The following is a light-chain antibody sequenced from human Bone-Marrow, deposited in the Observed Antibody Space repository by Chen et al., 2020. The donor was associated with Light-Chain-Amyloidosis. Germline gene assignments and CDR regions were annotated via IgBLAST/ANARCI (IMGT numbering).Light chain of an antibody. Sequence: QSALTQPASVSGSPGQSITISCTGTSSDVGSYNLFSWYQQHPGKAPKLMLYEGSKRPSGVSNLFAGSKSGNTASLTSSGLQAEDEANYYCCSYAGSSTWVFGGGTKLTVL. CDR1: SSDVGSYNL. CDR2: EGS. V-gene: IGLV2-23*01. CDR3: CSYAGSSTWV. J-gene: IGLJ3*02.